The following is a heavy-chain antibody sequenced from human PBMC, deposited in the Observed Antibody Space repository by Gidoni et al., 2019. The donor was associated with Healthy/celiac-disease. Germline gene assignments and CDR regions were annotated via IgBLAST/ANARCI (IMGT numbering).Heavy chain of an antibody. CDR2: IGGSGADT. CDR1: EFIFSGSV. CDR3: AKDLMRSRPDY. V-gene: IGHV3-23*01. J-gene: IGHJ4*02. Sequence: EVQVLESGGGLVQPGGSLRLSCAASEFIFSGSVMYWVRQAPGKGLEWVSGIGGSGADTYYADSVKGRFTISRDNSKNTMYLQMNSLRVEDTALYYCAKDLMRSRPDYWGQGTLVTVSS. D-gene: IGHD6-6*01.